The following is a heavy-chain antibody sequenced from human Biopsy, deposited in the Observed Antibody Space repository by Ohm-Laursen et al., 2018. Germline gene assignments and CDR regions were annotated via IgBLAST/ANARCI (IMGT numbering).Heavy chain of an antibody. CDR2: IYYTGST. Sequence: SDTLSLTCTVSRDSTSNYYWTWIRQSPGKGLEWIGYIYYTGSTNYNPSVKSRVTISVDTSKNQFSLKLSSVTAADTAVYYCALGGGSYVNFDYWGQGTLVTVSS. CDR3: ALGGGSYVNFDY. D-gene: IGHD1-26*01. CDR1: RDSTSNYY. V-gene: IGHV4-59*07. J-gene: IGHJ4*02.